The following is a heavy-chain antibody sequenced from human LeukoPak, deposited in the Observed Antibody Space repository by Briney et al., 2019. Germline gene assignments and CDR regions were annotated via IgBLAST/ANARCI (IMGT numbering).Heavy chain of an antibody. Sequence: GGPLRLSCAASAFTFSSYNMNWVRQAPGKGLDWVSSISSSSSYIYYADSVKGRFTISRDNAKNSLYLQMNSLRAEDTAVYYCARDLRFWSGYYYFWGQGTLVTVSS. J-gene: IGHJ4*02. D-gene: IGHD3-3*01. CDR3: ARDLRFWSGYYYF. V-gene: IGHV3-21*01. CDR2: ISSSSSYI. CDR1: AFTFSSYN.